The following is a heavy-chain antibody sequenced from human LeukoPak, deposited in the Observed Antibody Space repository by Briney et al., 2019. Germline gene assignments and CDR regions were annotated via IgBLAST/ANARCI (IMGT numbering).Heavy chain of an antibody. J-gene: IGHJ5*02. D-gene: IGHD3-10*01. CDR2: INPNSGGT. CDR1: GYTFTGYY. V-gene: IGHV1-2*02. CDR3: AREGELLWFGELREQFDP. Sequence: ASVKVSCKASGYTFTGYYMHWVRQAPGQGLEWMGWINPNSGGTNYAQKFQGRVTMTRDASISTAYMELSRLRSDDTAVYYCAREGELLWFGELREQFDPWGQGTLVTVSS.